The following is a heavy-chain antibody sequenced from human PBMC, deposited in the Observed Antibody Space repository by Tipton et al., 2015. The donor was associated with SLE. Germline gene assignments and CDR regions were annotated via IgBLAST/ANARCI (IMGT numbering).Heavy chain of an antibody. D-gene: IGHD7-27*01. J-gene: IGHJ3*02. Sequence: GLVKPSETLSLTCDVSGYFISSGYYWGWIRQSPGKGLEWIGSAYHSGSIHYNPSLKSRVTISVDTSQNQCFLELRSVTATDTAVYYCVRDSYSANWGLEAFDIWGQGTLVTVS. CDR1: GYFISSGYY. CDR2: AYHSGSI. V-gene: IGHV4-38-2*02. CDR3: VRDSYSANWGLEAFDI.